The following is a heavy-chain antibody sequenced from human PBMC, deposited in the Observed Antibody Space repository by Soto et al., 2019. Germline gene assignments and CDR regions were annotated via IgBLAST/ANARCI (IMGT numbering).Heavy chain of an antibody. D-gene: IGHD2-15*01. Sequence: GGSLRLACAASGFTFSSYAMSWVRQAPGKGLEWVSAISGSGGSTYYADSVKGRFTISRDNSKNTLYLQMNSLRAEDTAVYYCPTDPNVAATGDAFDIWGQGTMVTVS. CDR1: GFTFSSYA. V-gene: IGHV3-23*01. J-gene: IGHJ3*02. CDR2: ISGSGGST. CDR3: PTDPNVAATGDAFDI.